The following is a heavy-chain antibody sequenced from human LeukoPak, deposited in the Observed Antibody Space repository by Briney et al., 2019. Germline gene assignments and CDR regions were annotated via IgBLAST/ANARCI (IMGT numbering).Heavy chain of an antibody. CDR2: INQDGGAK. V-gene: IGHV3-7*01. Sequence: GGSLRLSCAASGFTFSSYSMSWVRQAPGKGLEWVSNINQDGGAKYYADSVKGRFTISRDNPKNTVYLQMNSLRGEDTAVYSCARVSGDIVLMVYAIIDYYDMDVWGKGTTVTVSS. D-gene: IGHD2-8*01. CDR3: ARVSGDIVLMVYAIIDYYDMDV. CDR1: GFTFSSYS. J-gene: IGHJ6*03.